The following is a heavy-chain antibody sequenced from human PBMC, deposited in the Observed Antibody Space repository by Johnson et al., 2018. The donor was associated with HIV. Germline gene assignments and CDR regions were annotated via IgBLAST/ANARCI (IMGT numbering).Heavy chain of an antibody. J-gene: IGHJ3*02. CDR3: AKDGWYYYDSSGPRGAFDI. CDR2: ISGSGGST. V-gene: IGHV3-23*04. D-gene: IGHD3-22*01. Sequence: VQLVESGGGVVQPWRSLRLSCAASGFTFSSYAMSWVRQAPGKGLEWVSAISGSGGSTYYADSVKGRFTISRDNSKNTLYLQMNSLRAEDTAVYYCAKDGWYYYDSSGPRGAFDIWGQGTMVTVSS. CDR1: GFTFSSYA.